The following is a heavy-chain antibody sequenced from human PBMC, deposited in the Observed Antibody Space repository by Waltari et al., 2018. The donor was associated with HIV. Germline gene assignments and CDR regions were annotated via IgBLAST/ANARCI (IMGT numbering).Heavy chain of an antibody. Sequence: EVQLVESGGGLVQHGGSLRLLCDASGFTYSRHRMSRVRQAPGKGLEWVANIKQDGSEKYYVDSVKGRFTISRDNAKNSLYLQMNSLRAEDTAVYYCARITIFGVVNDYGMDVWGQGTTVTVSS. CDR3: ARITIFGVVNDYGMDV. D-gene: IGHD3-3*01. CDR2: IKQDGSEK. V-gene: IGHV3-7*01. J-gene: IGHJ6*02. CDR1: GFTYSRHR.